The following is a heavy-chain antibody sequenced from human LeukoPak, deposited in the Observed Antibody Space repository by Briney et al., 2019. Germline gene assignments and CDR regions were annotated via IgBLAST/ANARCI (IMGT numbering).Heavy chain of an antibody. J-gene: IGHJ3*02. V-gene: IGHV3-11*01. D-gene: IGHD1-7*01. CDR3: GRDFGLTGTKRSFDI. CDR1: GFTFSDYY. CDR2: ISCRGSII. Sequence: PGGSLRLSRAASGFTFSDYYMGWIRQAPGKGLEWVSYISCRGSIIYYADSVKGRFTISRDNAKNSLYLQMNSLRAEDTAVYYCGRDFGLTGTKRSFDIWGQGTMVTVSS.